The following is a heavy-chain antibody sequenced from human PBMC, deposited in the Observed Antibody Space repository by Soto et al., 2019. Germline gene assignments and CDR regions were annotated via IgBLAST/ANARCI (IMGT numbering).Heavy chain of an antibody. CDR1: GGTFSSYT. V-gene: IGHV1-69*02. J-gene: IGHJ4*02. Sequence: QVQLVQSGAEVKKPGSSVKVSCKASGGTFSSYTISWVRQAPGQGLEWMGRIIPILGIANYAQKFQGRVTITADKSTSTAYMELSSLRSEDTAVYYCASTRGYCTNGVCSNFDYWGRGTLVTVSS. CDR2: IIPILGIA. CDR3: ASTRGYCTNGVCSNFDY. D-gene: IGHD2-8*01.